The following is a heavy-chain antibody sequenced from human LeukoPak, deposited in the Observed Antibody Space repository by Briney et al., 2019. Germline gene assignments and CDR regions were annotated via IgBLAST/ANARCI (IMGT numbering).Heavy chain of an antibody. Sequence: SETLSLTCTVSGGSISSGSYYWSWIRQPAGKGLEWIGRIYTSGSTSYNPSLKSRVTISVDTSKNQFSLKLSSVTAADTAVYYCARTFRHLTIFGVVTRYWFDPWGQGTLVTVSS. J-gene: IGHJ5*02. CDR2: IYTSGST. D-gene: IGHD3-3*01. V-gene: IGHV4-61*02. CDR3: ARTFRHLTIFGVVTRYWFDP. CDR1: GGSISSGSYY.